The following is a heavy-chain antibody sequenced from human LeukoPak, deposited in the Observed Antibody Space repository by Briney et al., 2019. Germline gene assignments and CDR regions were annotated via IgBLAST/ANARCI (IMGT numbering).Heavy chain of an antibody. Sequence: PSETLSLTCADYGGSFSGYYWCWIRPPPGKGLEWIGEINHSGSTNYNPSLKSRVTISVDTSKNQFSLKLSSVTAADTAVYYCARGLYGSGYYYYYYIDVWGKGTTVTVSS. V-gene: IGHV4-34*01. D-gene: IGHD3-10*01. CDR1: GGSFSGYY. CDR2: INHSGST. CDR3: ARGLYGSGYYYYYYIDV. J-gene: IGHJ6*03.